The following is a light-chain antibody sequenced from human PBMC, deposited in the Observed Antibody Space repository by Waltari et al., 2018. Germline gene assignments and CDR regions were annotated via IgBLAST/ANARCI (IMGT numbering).Light chain of an antibody. CDR2: DVS. CDR1: SRDVGDYDW. V-gene: IGLV2-14*03. Sequence: SALTQPASVSGSPGQSITISCTGTSRDVGDYDWVSWYQQHPGKAPKVLIFDVSYRPTGVSNRFSGSKSGNTASLTISGLQAEDEADYYCTSYTSRHSLVFGTGTKVTVL. J-gene: IGLJ1*01. CDR3: TSYTSRHSLV.